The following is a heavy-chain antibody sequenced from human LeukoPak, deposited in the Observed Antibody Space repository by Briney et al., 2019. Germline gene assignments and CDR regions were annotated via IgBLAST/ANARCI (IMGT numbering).Heavy chain of an antibody. J-gene: IGHJ4*02. CDR3: ARTSFYCGGDCYSNEFDY. CDR2: ISAYNGNT. V-gene: IGHV1-18*01. Sequence: ASVKVSCKASGYTFTSYGISWVRQAPGQGLEWMGWISAYNGNTNYAQKPQGRVTMTTDTSTSTAYMELRSLRSDDTAVYYCARTSFYCGGDCYSNEFDYWGQGTLVTVSS. D-gene: IGHD2-21*02. CDR1: GYTFTSYG.